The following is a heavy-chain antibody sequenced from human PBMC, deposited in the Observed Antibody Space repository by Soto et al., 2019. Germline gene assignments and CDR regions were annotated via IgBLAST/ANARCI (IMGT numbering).Heavy chain of an antibody. CDR1: GFTFSSYV. Sequence: GGSLILSCAPSGFTFSSYVMHWVRQAPGKGLEWVAVVHYDGTKKYYADSVRGRFTISRDNSENILYLQMNSLRPDDTAVYFCARETSYDFWSGPQTMDVWGQGTTVTVSS. D-gene: IGHD3-3*01. V-gene: IGHV3-33*01. CDR3: ARETSYDFWSGPQTMDV. J-gene: IGHJ6*02. CDR2: VHYDGTKK.